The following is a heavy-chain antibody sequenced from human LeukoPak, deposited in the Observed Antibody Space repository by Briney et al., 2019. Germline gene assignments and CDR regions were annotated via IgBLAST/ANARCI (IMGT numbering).Heavy chain of an antibody. Sequence: GGSLRLSCAASGFTFSSYWMHWVRQAPGKGLVWVSRIRSDGSSTTYADSVKGRFTISRDNTKNTLYLQMNSLRAEDTAVYYCARGIAVAGRAIAYYFDYWGQGTLVTVSS. CDR1: GFTFSSYW. CDR2: IRSDGSST. J-gene: IGHJ4*02. CDR3: ARGIAVAGRAIAYYFDY. D-gene: IGHD6-19*01. V-gene: IGHV3-74*01.